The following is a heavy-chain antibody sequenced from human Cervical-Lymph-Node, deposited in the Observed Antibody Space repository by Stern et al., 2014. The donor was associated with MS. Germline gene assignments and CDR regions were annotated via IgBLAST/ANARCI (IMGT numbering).Heavy chain of an antibody. Sequence: EEQLVESGGGLVQPGGSLRLSCAASGFTFSSYWMHWVRQTPGKGLGLLSRINSDGSSTTYADSVKGRFTISRDNAKNTLYLEGNTLRVEDTAVYYCARDIQVTGIYYFGMDVWGQGTTVTVSS. D-gene: IGHD2-21*02. V-gene: IGHV3-74*03. CDR1: GFTFSSYW. CDR3: ARDIQVTGIYYFGMDV. CDR2: INSDGSST. J-gene: IGHJ6*02.